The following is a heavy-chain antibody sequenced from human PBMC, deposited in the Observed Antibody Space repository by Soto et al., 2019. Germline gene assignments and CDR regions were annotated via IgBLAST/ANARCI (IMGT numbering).Heavy chain of an antibody. J-gene: IGHJ4*02. Sequence: VQLVESGGGVVQPGRSLRLSCAASGFNFSTYVMHWVRQAPGKGLEWVAVMSYDGSSKYYADSVKGRLTISRDNSKDTLFLQVNSLRAEDTAIYYCARVAGGYFDYWGQGILVTVSS. D-gene: IGHD3-16*01. V-gene: IGHV3-30-3*01. CDR3: ARVAGGYFDY. CDR2: MSYDGSSK. CDR1: GFNFSTYV.